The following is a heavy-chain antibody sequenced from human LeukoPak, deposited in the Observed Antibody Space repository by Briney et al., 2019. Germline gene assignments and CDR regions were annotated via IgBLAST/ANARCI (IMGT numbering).Heavy chain of an antibody. D-gene: IGHD3-22*01. Sequence: SETLSLTCTVSGGSISSGGYYWSWIRQHPGKGLEWIGYIYYSGSTYYNPSLKSRVTISVDTSKNQFSLKLSSVTAADTAVYYCTTGPDYYNSSSYYSRYWAQGTLVTVSS. V-gene: IGHV4-31*03. CDR3: TTGPDYYNSSSYYSRY. CDR2: IYYSGST. CDR1: GGSISSGGYY. J-gene: IGHJ4*02.